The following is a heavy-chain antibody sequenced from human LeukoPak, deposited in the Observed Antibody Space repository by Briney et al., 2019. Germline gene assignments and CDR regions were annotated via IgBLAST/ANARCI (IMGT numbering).Heavy chain of an antibody. J-gene: IGHJ4*02. CDR1: GDSVSSNSAA. Sequence: SQTLSLTCAISGDSVSSNSAAWNWIRQSPSRGLEWLGRTYYRSKWYNDYAVSVKSRITINPDTSKNQFSLQLNSVTPEDTAAYYCARDLEDYYYDSSGSMTLDYWGQGTLVTVSS. D-gene: IGHD3-22*01. CDR3: ARDLEDYYYDSSGSMTLDY. CDR2: TYYRSKWYN. V-gene: IGHV6-1*01.